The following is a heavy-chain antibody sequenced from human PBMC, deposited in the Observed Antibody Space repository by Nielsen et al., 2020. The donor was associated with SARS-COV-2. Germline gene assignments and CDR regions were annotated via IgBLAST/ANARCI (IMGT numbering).Heavy chain of an antibody. J-gene: IGHJ6*02. Sequence: WVRQAPGQGLEWMGRINPNSGGTNYAQKFQGRVTMTRDTSISTAYMELSRLRSDDTAVYYCARVVVVVAATNYYYSMDVWGQGTTVTVSS. V-gene: IGHV1-2*06. CDR2: INPNSGGT. D-gene: IGHD2-15*01. CDR3: ARVVVVVAATNYYYSMDV.